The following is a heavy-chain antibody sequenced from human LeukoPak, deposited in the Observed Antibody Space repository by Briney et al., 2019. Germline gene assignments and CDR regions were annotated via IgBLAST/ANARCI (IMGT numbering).Heavy chain of an antibody. CDR2: IRYDGSNK. V-gene: IGHV3-30*02. Sequence: GGSLRLSCAASGFTFSSYGMHWVRQAPGKGLEWVAFIRYDGSNKYYADSVKGRFNISRDNSKNTLYLQMNSLRAEDTAVYYCAKDWVITMVRGYYFDYWGQGTLVTVSS. J-gene: IGHJ4*02. D-gene: IGHD3-10*01. CDR3: AKDWVITMVRGYYFDY. CDR1: GFTFSSYG.